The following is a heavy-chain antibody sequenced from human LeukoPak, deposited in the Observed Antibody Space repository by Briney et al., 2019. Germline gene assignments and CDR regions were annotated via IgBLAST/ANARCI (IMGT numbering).Heavy chain of an antibody. V-gene: IGHV1-2*02. Sequence: AASVKVSCKASGYTFTGYYMHWVRQAPGQGLEWMGWINPNSGGTNYAQKFQGRVTMTRDTSISTAYMELSRLRSDDTAVYYCARSLDAVLLWFGELDYWGQGTLVTVSS. CDR3: ARSLDAVLLWFGELDY. CDR1: GYTFTGYY. D-gene: IGHD3-10*01. CDR2: INPNSGGT. J-gene: IGHJ4*02.